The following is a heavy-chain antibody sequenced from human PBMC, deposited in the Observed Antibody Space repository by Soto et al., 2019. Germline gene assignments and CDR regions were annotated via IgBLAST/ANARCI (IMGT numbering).Heavy chain of an antibody. V-gene: IGHV4-59*01. CDR1: GGSISRYY. CDR3: ARDGGSGWNFDY. Sequence: QVQLQESGPGLVKPSEILSISCTVSGGSISRYYWSWIRQPPGKGLEWIGYIYYSGNTNYNPSLNRPVPLSADTSQNQFSLDLSSVTAADTAIYYCARDGGSGWNFDYWGQGILVTVSS. CDR2: IYYSGNT. J-gene: IGHJ4*02. D-gene: IGHD6-19*01.